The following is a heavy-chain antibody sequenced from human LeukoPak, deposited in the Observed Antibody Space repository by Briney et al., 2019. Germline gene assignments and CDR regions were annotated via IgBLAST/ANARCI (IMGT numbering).Heavy chain of an antibody. CDR1: GFSFDDYA. Sequence: GGSLRLSCAASGFSFDDYAMHWVRQAPGKGLEWVSGISWNSGSIGYADSVKGRFTISRDNAKNSLYLQMNSLRAEDMALYYCAKSSGSYYSADEFDYWGQGTLVTVSS. D-gene: IGHD1-26*01. CDR2: ISWNSGSI. V-gene: IGHV3-9*03. CDR3: AKSSGSYYSADEFDY. J-gene: IGHJ4*02.